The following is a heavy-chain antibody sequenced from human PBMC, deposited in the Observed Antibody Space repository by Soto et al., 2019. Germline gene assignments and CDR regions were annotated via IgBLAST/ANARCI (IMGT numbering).Heavy chain of an antibody. J-gene: IGHJ6*02. CDR1: GFTFSSYG. Sequence: GGSLRLSCAASGFTFSSYGMYWVRQAPGKGLEWVAVISYDGSNKYYADSVKGRFTISRDNSKNTLYLQMNSLRAEDTAVYYCARDYYRFNSGYGFSMDVWGQGTTVTVSS. CDR3: ARDYYRFNSGYGFSMDV. V-gene: IGHV3-30*03. CDR2: ISYDGSNK. D-gene: IGHD5-12*01.